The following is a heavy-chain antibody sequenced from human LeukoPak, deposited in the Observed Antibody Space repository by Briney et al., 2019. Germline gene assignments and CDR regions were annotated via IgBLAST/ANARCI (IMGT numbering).Heavy chain of an antibody. D-gene: IGHD3-22*01. CDR1: GGTFSNSA. V-gene: IGHV1-69*05. CDR3: ARGPFYYDSSGYISDY. J-gene: IGHJ4*02. Sequence: SVKVSCKASGGTFSNSAISWVRQAPGQGLEWMGGIIPVFGTPNYAQKFQGRVTITTDESTSTVYMDLSSLRSEDAAVYYCARGPFYYDSSGYISDYWGQGTLVTVSS. CDR2: IIPVFGTP.